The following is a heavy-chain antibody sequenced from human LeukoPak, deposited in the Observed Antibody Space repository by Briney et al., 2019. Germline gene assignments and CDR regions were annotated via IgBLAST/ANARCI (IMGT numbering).Heavy chain of an antibody. J-gene: IGHJ4*02. D-gene: IGHD4-17*01. CDR1: GGSISSSNYY. CDR2: IYYSGRT. Sequence: SETLSLTCTVSGGSISSSNYYWGWVPQPPGKGLEWIGSIYYSGRTYYNPSLKSRVTISVDTSKNQFSLKLSSVTAADTAVYYCAGPTVTNSWGQGTLVTVSS. V-gene: IGHV4-39*01. CDR3: AGPTVTNS.